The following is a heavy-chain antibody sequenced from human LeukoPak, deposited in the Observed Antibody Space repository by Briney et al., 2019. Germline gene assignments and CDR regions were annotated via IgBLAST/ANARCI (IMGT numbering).Heavy chain of an antibody. D-gene: IGHD6-19*01. CDR3: ARDREYGYSSGWYGGYMDV. V-gene: IGHV1-69*13. Sequence: SVKVSCKASGGTFSSYAISWVRQAPGQGLEWMGGIIPIFGTANYAQKFQGRVTITADESTSTAYMELSSLRSEDTAVYYCARDREYGYSSGWYGGYMDVWGKGTTVTVSS. CDR2: IIPIFGTA. J-gene: IGHJ6*03. CDR1: GGTFSSYA.